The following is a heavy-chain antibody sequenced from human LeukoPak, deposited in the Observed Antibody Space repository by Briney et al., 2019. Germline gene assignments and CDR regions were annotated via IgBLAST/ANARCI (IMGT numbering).Heavy chain of an antibody. J-gene: IGHJ4*02. Sequence: EASVKVSCKASGGTFSSYAIGWVRQAPGQGLEWMGRIIPIFGIANYAQKFQGRVTITADKSTSTAYMELSSLRSEGTAVYYCARDSGGATENWGQGTLVTVSS. D-gene: IGHD1-26*01. CDR2: IIPIFGIA. CDR1: GGTFSSYA. CDR3: ARDSGGATEN. V-gene: IGHV1-69*04.